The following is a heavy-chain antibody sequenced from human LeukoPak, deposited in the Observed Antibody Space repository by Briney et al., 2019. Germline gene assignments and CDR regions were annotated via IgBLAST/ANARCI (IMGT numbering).Heavy chain of an antibody. D-gene: IGHD6-19*01. CDR2: IKSDGSIT. V-gene: IGHV3-74*01. CDR1: GFNFDRYT. J-gene: IGHJ5*02. CDR3: ARDYNSGGNCFDP. Sequence: GGSLRLSCATSGFNFDRYTIHWVSQAPGKGLVWVSRIKSDGSITTYADSVKGRFTISRDNAKNTLYLQMNGLSAEDTAVYYCARDYNSGGNCFDPWGRGTLVTVSS.